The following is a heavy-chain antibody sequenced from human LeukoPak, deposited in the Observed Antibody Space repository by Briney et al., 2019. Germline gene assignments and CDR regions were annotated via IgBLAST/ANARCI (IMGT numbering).Heavy chain of an antibody. D-gene: IGHD4-17*01. CDR2: INRNSGDA. CDR3: ARPGESKHALNYGDDYFDY. Sequence: GASVKVSCKASGYTFTGYFIHWVRQAPGQGLEWMGWINRNSGDANYAQKLQGRVTMTRDTSISTAYMELSRLRSDDTAVYYCARPGESKHALNYGDDYFDYWGQGTLVTVSS. V-gene: IGHV1-2*02. CDR1: GYTFTGYF. J-gene: IGHJ4*02.